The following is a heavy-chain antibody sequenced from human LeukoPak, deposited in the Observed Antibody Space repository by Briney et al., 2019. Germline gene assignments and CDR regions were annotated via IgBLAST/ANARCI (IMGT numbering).Heavy chain of an antibody. CDR2: ISDSGGST. CDR3: AKDLTAGGIGYRTNAFDI. CDR1: RFTVSSNY. D-gene: IGHD3-22*01. V-gene: IGHV3-23*01. J-gene: IGHJ3*02. Sequence: PGGSLRLSCAASRFTVSSNYMSWVRQAPGKGLEWVSAISDSGGSTYYSDSVKGRFTISRDNSKNTLYLQMNSLRVEDTAVYYCAKDLTAGGIGYRTNAFDIWGQGTMVTVSS.